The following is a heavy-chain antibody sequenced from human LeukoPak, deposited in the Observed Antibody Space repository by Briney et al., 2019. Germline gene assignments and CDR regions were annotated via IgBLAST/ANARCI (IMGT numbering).Heavy chain of an antibody. D-gene: IGHD1-26*01. J-gene: IGHJ4*02. Sequence: SETLSFTCTVSGYSISSGYYWGWIRQPPGKGLEWIGSIYHSGSTYYNPSLKSRVTISVDTSKNQFSLKLSSVTAADTAVYYCASSPGGVVGATTPFDYWGQGTLVTVSS. V-gene: IGHV4-38-2*02. CDR2: IYHSGST. CDR3: ASSPGGVVGATTPFDY. CDR1: GYSISSGYY.